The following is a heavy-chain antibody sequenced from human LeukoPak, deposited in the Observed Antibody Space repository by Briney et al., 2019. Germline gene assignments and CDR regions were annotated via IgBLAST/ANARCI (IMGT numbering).Heavy chain of an antibody. CDR1: GGSISSSKYY. D-gene: IGHD5-12*01. Sequence: SETLSLTCTVSGGSISSSKYYWGWIRQPPGRGLEWIGSIHYSGNTYYNPSLKSRVTISVDTSKNQFSLTLTSVTAADTAVYYCARGAEMAIDYWGQGTLVTVSS. CDR3: ARGAEMAIDY. CDR2: IHYSGNT. V-gene: IGHV4-39*01. J-gene: IGHJ4*02.